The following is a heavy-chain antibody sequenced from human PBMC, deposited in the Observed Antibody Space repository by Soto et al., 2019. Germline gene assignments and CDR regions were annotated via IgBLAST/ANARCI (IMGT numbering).Heavy chain of an antibody. CDR1: GFSLSSSGVG. V-gene: IGHV2-5*01. Sequence: QITLKESGPTLVKPTETLMLTCTVSGFSLSSSGVGVGWIRQPPVKALEWLAVIYGNDDKRYSPSLKIRLTISNDAATTQLVRTMTNMNPVNTATYYCAQRPRSYSVETNFYYYQGGYFDYWGQGTLVNVSS. D-gene: IGHD3-22*01. CDR3: AQRPRSYSVETNFYYYQGGYFDY. CDR2: IYGNDDK. J-gene: IGHJ4*02.